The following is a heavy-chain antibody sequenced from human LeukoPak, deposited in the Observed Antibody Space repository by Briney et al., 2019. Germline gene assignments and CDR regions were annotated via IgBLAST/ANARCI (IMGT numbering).Heavy chain of an antibody. V-gene: IGHV1-69*04. CDR1: GGTFSSYT. CDR3: AREYSPYNFDY. CDR2: IIPILGIA. Sequence: SVKVSCRASGGTFSSYTISWVRQAPGQGLEWTGRIIPILGIANYAQKFQGRVTITADKSTSTAYMELSSLRSEDTAVYYCAREYSPYNFDYWGQGTLVTVSS. D-gene: IGHD6-13*01. J-gene: IGHJ4*02.